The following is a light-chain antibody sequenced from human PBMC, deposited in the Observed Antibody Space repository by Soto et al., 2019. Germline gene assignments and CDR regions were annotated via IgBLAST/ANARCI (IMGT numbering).Light chain of an antibody. CDR2: EVS. J-gene: IGLJ1*01. V-gene: IGLV2-14*01. Sequence: QSALTQPASVSGSRGQSITISCTRTSSDVGGYNYVSWYQQHPGKAPKLMIYEVSNRPSGVSNRFSGSKSGNTASLTISGLQAEDEADYYCSSYTSSSTRVFGTGTKLTVL. CDR3: SSYTSSSTRV. CDR1: SSDVGGYNY.